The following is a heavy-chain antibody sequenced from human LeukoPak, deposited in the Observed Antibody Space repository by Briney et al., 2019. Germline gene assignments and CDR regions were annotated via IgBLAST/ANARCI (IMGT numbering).Heavy chain of an antibody. J-gene: IGHJ4*02. V-gene: IGHV3-30*02. CDR3: AKDGSVTMIVVVITYFDY. D-gene: IGHD3-22*01. CDR2: IRYDGSNK. Sequence: GGSLRLSCAASGFTFSSYGMHWVRQAPGKGLEWVAFIRYDGSNKYYADSMKGRFTISRDNSKNTLYLQMNSLRAEDTAVYYCAKDGSVTMIVVVITYFDYWGQGTLVTVSS. CDR1: GFTFSSYG.